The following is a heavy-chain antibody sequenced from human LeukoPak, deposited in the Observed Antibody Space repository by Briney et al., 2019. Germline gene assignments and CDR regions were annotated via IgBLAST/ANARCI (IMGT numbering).Heavy chain of an antibody. CDR1: GLTVSSSY. D-gene: IGHD1-26*01. CDR3: ARDSGSYWYDY. V-gene: IGHV4-4*09. CDR2: IYTSGST. Sequence: GSLRLSCAASGLTVSSSYMSWVRQAPGKGLEWIGYIYTSGSTNYNPSLKSRVTISVDTSKNQFSLKLSSVTAADTAVYYCARDSGSYWYDYWGQGTLVTVSS. J-gene: IGHJ4*02.